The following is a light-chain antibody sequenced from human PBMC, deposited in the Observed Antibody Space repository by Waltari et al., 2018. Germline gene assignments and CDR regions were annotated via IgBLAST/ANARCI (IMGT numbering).Light chain of an antibody. CDR2: WAS. Sequence: DIVMTQSPDSLAVSLGDRATINCKSSQSVLYSSNNKNYLAWFQQKPGQPPKLLIYWASTRESGVPDRFSGSGSETDFTLTISSLQAEDVAVYFCQQYYTPPWTFGQGTKVEIK. CDR1: QSVLYSSNNKNY. V-gene: IGKV4-1*01. J-gene: IGKJ1*01. CDR3: QQYYTPPWT.